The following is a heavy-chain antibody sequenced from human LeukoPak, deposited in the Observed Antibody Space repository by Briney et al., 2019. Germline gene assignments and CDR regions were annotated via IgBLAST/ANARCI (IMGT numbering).Heavy chain of an antibody. CDR3: AKDWDHPS. V-gene: IGHV3-30*18. CDR1: GFIFSSYS. J-gene: IGHJ4*02. D-gene: IGHD1-26*01. Sequence: PGRSLRLSCAASGFIFSSYSMHWVRPAQGKGLEWVAVISYDGSNKYYADSVKGRFTISIDNSKNTLYLQMNSLRAEDTAVYYCAKDWDHPSWGQGTLVTVSS. CDR2: ISYDGSNK.